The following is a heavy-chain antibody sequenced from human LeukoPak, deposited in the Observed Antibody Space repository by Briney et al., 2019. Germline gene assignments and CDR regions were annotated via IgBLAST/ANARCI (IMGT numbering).Heavy chain of an antibody. D-gene: IGHD4-23*01. CDR1: GFTFSDHY. CDR2: IGGSGTTI. CDR3: ARDAGNSYFDY. Sequence: GGSLRLSCAAFGFTFSDHYMTWIRQPPGGGLEWISYIGGSGTTIYYADSVKGRFTISRDNTRNSLFLQMNSLRAEDTAVYYCARDAGNSYFDYWAQGTLVTVSS. V-gene: IGHV3-11*01. J-gene: IGHJ4*02.